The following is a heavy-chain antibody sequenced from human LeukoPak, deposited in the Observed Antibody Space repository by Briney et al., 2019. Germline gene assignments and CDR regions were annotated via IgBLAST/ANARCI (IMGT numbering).Heavy chain of an antibody. CDR1: GGPISSSSHY. D-gene: IGHD6-13*01. Sequence: PSETLSLTCTVTGGPISSSSHYWGWIRQAPGKGLDWIGSIFYRGSTNYNPSHESRATISGDTYKNQFSRMLSSVTAADTAVYYCARQYSSSWNTWFDPWGQGTLVTVSS. CDR2: IFYRGST. J-gene: IGHJ5*02. CDR3: ARQYSSSWNTWFDP. V-gene: IGHV4-39*01.